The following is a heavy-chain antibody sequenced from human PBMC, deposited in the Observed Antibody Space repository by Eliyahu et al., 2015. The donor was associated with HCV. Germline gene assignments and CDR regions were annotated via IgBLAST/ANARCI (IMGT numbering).Heavy chain of an antibody. J-gene: IGHJ3*02. D-gene: IGHD2-15*01. CDR1: GXTFSXYA. V-gene: IGHV3-23*01. Sequence: EVQLLESGGGLVQPGGSLRLSCAASGXTFSXYAXSWVRQAPGKGLEWVSGISGSGGRTYYADSVKGRFTISRDNSKNTLYLQMHSLRAEDTAVYYCAKSLDIVVVVAAVVGAFDIWGQGTMVTVSS. CDR3: AKSLDIVVVVAAVVGAFDI. CDR2: ISGSGGRT.